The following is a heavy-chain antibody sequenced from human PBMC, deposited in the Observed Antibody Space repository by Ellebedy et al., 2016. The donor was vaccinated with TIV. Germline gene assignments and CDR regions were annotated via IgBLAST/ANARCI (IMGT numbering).Heavy chain of an antibody. Sequence: GESLKISCVASGFTSTSYEMHWVRQAPGKGLEWVAVVSGHATIQLYADAVKGRSTISKDTSKDTVYLQMNSLRVEDTALYYCARDAAPGAPDFFDHWGRGTLVTVSS. J-gene: IGHJ4*02. CDR1: GFTSTSYE. CDR2: VSGHATIQ. CDR3: ARDAAPGAPDFFDH. D-gene: IGHD3-10*01. V-gene: IGHV3-30-3*01.